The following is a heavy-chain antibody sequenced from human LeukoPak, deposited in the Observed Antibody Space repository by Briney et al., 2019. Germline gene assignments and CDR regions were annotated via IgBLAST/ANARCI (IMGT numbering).Heavy chain of an antibody. J-gene: IGHJ4*02. V-gene: IGHV1-18*01. CDR3: ARGAPYCSGGSCYSDDY. Sequence: ASVKVSCKASGYTFTSYGISWVRQAPGQGLEWMGWISAYNGNTNYAQKLQGRVTMTTDTSTSTAYMELRSLRSDDTAVYYCARGAPYCSGGSCYSDDYWGQGTLVTVSS. D-gene: IGHD2-15*01. CDR1: GYTFTSYG. CDR2: ISAYNGNT.